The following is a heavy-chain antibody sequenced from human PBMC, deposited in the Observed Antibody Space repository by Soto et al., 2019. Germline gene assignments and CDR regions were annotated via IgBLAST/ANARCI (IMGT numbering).Heavy chain of an antibody. J-gene: IGHJ6*02. CDR1: GGSISSYY. CDR3: ARRCIAAAPPYYYYYYGMDV. Sequence: SETLSLTCTVSGGSISSYYWSWIRQPPGKGLEWIGYIYYSGSTNYNPSLKSRVTISVDTSKNQFSLKLNSMTAADTAVYYCARRCIAAAPPYYYYYYGMDVWGQGTTVTVSS. CDR2: IYYSGST. D-gene: IGHD6-13*01. V-gene: IGHV4-59*08.